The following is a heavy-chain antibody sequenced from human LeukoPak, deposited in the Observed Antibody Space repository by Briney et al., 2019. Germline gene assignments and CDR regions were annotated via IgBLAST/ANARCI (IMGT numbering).Heavy chain of an antibody. J-gene: IGHJ4*02. V-gene: IGHV3-53*01. Sequence: GGSLRLSCAASGFTFSSNYMSWVRQAPGKGLEWVSVIYSGGSTYYADSVKGRFTISRNNSKNTLYLQMNSLRAEDTAVYYCARGIAAAGEFDYWGQGILVTVSS. CDR2: IYSGGST. CDR3: ARGIAAAGEFDY. CDR1: GFTFSSNY. D-gene: IGHD6-13*01.